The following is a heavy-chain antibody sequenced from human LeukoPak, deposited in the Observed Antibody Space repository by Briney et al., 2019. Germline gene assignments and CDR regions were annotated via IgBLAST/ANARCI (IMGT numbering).Heavy chain of an antibody. CDR3: ARASFNVVFGNWFDP. D-gene: IGHD2-8*01. Sequence: PSETLSLTCTVSSGSIGSSSNYWGSIRQAPGKGLEWIGNVYYSGSTFYNPSLKSRVTISVDTSKNQFSLKLRSVTAADTAIYYCARASFNVVFGNWFDPWGEGTLVTASS. V-gene: IGHV4-39*01. CDR2: VYYSGST. CDR1: SGSIGSSSNY. J-gene: IGHJ5*02.